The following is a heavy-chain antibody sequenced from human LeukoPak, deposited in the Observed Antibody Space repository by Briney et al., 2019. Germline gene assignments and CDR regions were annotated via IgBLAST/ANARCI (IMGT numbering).Heavy chain of an antibody. Sequence: GGTLRLSCATSGFTFSSYTMNWVRQAPGKGLEWVSSISSSTSYINHADSVKGRFTVSRDNAKNSLYLQMNSLRAEDTAMYYCARTTVTTGSFAFDIWGQGTMVTVSS. CDR2: ISSSTSYI. CDR1: GFTFSSYT. D-gene: IGHD4-17*01. CDR3: ARTTVTTGSFAFDI. V-gene: IGHV3-21*01. J-gene: IGHJ3*02.